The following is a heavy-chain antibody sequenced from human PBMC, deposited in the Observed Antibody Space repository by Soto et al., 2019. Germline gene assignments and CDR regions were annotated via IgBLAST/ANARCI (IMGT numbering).Heavy chain of an antibody. CDR1: GGYISSYY. Sequence: SETLSLTCTVSGGYISSYYWSWIRQPPGKGLEWIGYIYYSGSTNYNPSLKSRVTISVDTSKNQFSLKLSSVTAADTAVYYCARDSGYYDFWSGPNEYGMDVWGQGTTVTVSS. J-gene: IGHJ6*02. CDR3: ARDSGYYDFWSGPNEYGMDV. CDR2: IYYSGST. D-gene: IGHD3-3*01. V-gene: IGHV4-59*01.